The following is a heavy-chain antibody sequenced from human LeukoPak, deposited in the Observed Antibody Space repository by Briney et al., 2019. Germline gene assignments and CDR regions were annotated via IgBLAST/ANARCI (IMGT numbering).Heavy chain of an antibody. D-gene: IGHD4-23*01. CDR1: GFTFSSYW. CDR2: INSDGSST. CDR3: ARVDYGGNWGSFGY. J-gene: IGHJ4*02. Sequence: GGSLRLSCAASGFTFSSYWMHWVRQAPGKGLVWVSRINSDGSSTSYADSVKGRFTISRDNAKNTLYLQMNSLRAEDTAVYYCARVDYGGNWGSFGYWGQGTLVTVSS. V-gene: IGHV3-74*01.